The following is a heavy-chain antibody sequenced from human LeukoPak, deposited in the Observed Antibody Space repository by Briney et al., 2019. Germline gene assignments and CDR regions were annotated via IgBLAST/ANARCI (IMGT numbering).Heavy chain of an antibody. V-gene: IGHV4-34*01. CDR3: ARHPKNGYNWISYYFDY. D-gene: IGHD1-20*01. CDR2: INHSGST. J-gene: IGHJ4*02. CDR1: GGSFSGYY. Sequence: SETLSLTCAVYGGSFSGYYWSWIRQPPGKGLEWIGEINHSGSTNYNPSLKSRVTISVDTSKNQFSLKLSSVTAADTAVYYCARHPKNGYNWISYYFDYWGQGTLVTVSS.